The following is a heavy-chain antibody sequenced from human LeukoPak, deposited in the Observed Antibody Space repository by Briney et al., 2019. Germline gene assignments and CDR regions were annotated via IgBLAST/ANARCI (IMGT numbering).Heavy chain of an antibody. CDR1: GFTFSSYA. J-gene: IGHJ4*02. V-gene: IGHV3-21*01. CDR3: ARGYCSGGSCYWHFDY. D-gene: IGHD2-15*01. CDR2: ISSSSSYI. Sequence: PGGSLRLSCAASGFTFSSYAMSWVRQAPGRGLEWVSSISSSSSYIYYADSVKGRFTISRDNAKNSLYLQMNSLRAEDTAVYYCARGYCSGGSCYWHFDYWGQGTLVTVSS.